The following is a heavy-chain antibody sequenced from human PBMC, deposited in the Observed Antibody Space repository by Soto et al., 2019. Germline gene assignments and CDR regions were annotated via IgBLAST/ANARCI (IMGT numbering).Heavy chain of an antibody. Sequence: GGSLRLSCAASGFTFSTAWINWVRQAPGKGLEWVGRIKSKTDGGTPDFAAPVRGRFAISRDDSKNTLYLQMNSLRAEDTAVYYCAKDSTVTTLVGHNWFDPWGQGTLVTVSS. V-gene: IGHV3-15*07. D-gene: IGHD4-17*01. CDR2: IKSKTDGGTP. CDR1: GFTFSTAW. CDR3: AKDSTVTTLVGHNWFDP. J-gene: IGHJ5*02.